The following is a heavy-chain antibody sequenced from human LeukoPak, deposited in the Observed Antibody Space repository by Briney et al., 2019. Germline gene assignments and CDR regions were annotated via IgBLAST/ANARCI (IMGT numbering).Heavy chain of an antibody. J-gene: IGHJ6*02. CDR2: ISAYNGNT. V-gene: IGHV1-18*01. CDR1: GYTFTSYG. Sequence: ASVKVSCKASGYTFTSYGISWVRQAPGQGLEWMGWISAYNGNTNYAQKLQGRVTMTTDTSTSTAYMELRSLRSDDTAVYYCARDYGDYFYYYYYGMEVWGQGTTVTVSS. D-gene: IGHD4-17*01. CDR3: ARDYGDYFYYYYYGMEV.